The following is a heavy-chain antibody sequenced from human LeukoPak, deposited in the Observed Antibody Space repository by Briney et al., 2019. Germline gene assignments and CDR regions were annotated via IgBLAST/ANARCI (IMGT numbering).Heavy chain of an antibody. CDR3: ARETLRDGYNFDY. CDR1: GGSISSGGYS. Sequence: PSETLSLTCAVSGGSISSGGYSWSWIRQPPGKGLEWIGYIYHSGSTYYNPSLKSRVTISVDRSKNQFSLKLSSVTAADTAVYYCARETLRDGYNFDYWGQGTLVTVSS. J-gene: IGHJ4*02. CDR2: IYHSGST. V-gene: IGHV4-30-2*01. D-gene: IGHD5-24*01.